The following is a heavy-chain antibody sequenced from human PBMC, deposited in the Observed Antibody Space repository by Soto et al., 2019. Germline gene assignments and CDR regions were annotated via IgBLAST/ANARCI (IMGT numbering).Heavy chain of an antibody. D-gene: IGHD6-13*01. CDR1: GGSISTTTDY. Sequence: SETLSLTCSVSGGSISTTTDYWGWIRQPPGKGLEWIGTIYYSGSTYYNPSLKSRVTISVDTSKNQFSLKLTSVTAADSAIYYWARAKYRSSWHWLDPWRQGTMVIFSS. CDR2: IYYSGST. CDR3: ARAKYRSSWHWLDP. J-gene: IGHJ5*02. V-gene: IGHV4-39*01.